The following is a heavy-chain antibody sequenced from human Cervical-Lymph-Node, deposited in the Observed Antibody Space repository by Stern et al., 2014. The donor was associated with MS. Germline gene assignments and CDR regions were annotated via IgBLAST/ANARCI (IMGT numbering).Heavy chain of an antibody. CDR3: VTRGSWTFHH. CDR1: GDSISTSGYF. J-gene: IGHJ1*01. Sequence: QLQLQESGPGLVKPSQTLSLTCSVSGDSISTSGYFWNWIRQHPGKGLEWIGYIYNSGSTHYNPSLKSRVTISLDTSQNQFFLSLTSVTAADTAVYYCVTRGSWTFHHWGQGALVTVSS. V-gene: IGHV4-31*03. D-gene: IGHD1-26*01. CDR2: IYNSGST.